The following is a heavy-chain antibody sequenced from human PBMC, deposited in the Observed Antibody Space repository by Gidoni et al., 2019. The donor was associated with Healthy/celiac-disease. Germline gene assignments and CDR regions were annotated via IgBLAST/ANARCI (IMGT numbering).Heavy chain of an antibody. J-gene: IGHJ3*02. V-gene: IGHV3-9*01. Sequence: EVQLVESGGGLVQPGRSLRLSCAASGFPFDDYAMHWVRQAPGKGLEWVSGISWNSGSIGYADSVKGRFTISRDNAKNSLYLQMNSLRAEDTALYYCAKDKVPNYLVGALDAFDIWGQGTMVTVSS. CDR1: GFPFDDYA. CDR2: ISWNSGSI. CDR3: AKDKVPNYLVGALDAFDI. D-gene: IGHD1-26*01.